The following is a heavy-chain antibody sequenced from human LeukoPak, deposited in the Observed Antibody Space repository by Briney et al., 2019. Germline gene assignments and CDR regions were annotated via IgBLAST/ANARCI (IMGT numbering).Heavy chain of an antibody. J-gene: IGHJ4*02. D-gene: IGHD1-26*01. Sequence: ASVTVSCKASGYTFTSYGISWVRQATGQGLEWMGWMNPNSGNTGYAQKFQGRVTMTRNTSISTAYMELSSLRSEDTAVYYCARVTNRWYSGSPPGYWGQGTLVTVSS. CDR3: ARVTNRWYSGSPPGY. V-gene: IGHV1-8*02. CDR2: MNPNSGNT. CDR1: GYTFTSYG.